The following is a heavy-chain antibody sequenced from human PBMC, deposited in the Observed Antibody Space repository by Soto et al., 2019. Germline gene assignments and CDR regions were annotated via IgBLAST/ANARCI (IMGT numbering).Heavy chain of an antibody. Sequence: EVQLLESGGGLVQPGGSLRLSCAASGFTFSSNAMSWVRQAPGKGLEWISAISGSGGSIYYADSVKGRFTISRDNSKNTRYLQMNSLRAEDTALYYCALRGYSYGQRTFDYWGQGTLVTVSS. CDR2: ISGSGGSI. J-gene: IGHJ4*02. CDR3: ALRGYSYGQRTFDY. D-gene: IGHD5-18*01. CDR1: GFTFSSNA. V-gene: IGHV3-23*01.